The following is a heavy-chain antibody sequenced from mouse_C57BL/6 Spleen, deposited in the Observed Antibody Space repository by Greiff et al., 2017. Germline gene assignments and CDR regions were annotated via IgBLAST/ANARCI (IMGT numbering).Heavy chain of an antibody. Sequence: VQLQQSGPELVKPGASVKISCKASGYSFTGYYMNWVKQSPEKSLEWIGEINPSTGGTTYNQKFKAKATLTVDKSSSTAYMQLKSLTSADSAVYYWAPRSSFAYWGQGTLVTVSA. CDR3: APRSSFAY. CDR2: INPSTGGT. V-gene: IGHV1-42*01. J-gene: IGHJ3*01. CDR1: GYSFTGYY.